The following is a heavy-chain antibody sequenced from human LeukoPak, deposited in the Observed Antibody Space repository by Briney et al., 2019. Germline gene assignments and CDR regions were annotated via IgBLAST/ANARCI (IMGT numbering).Heavy chain of an antibody. CDR3: ARVSSAGIWDY. CDR2: IYTSGST. D-gene: IGHD6-19*01. V-gene: IGHV4-4*07. Sequence: SETLSLTCTVSGGSFSGYYWSWIRQPAGKGLEWIGRIYTSGSTNCNPSLKGRVTMSVDTSKNQFSLKLSSVTAADTAVYYCARVSSAGIWDYWGQGTLVTVSS. CDR1: GGSFSGYY. J-gene: IGHJ4*02.